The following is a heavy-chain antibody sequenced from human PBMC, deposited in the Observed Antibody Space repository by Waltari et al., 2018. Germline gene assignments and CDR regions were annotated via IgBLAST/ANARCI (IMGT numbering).Heavy chain of an antibody. CDR1: GYTFTGYY. CDR2: INPNSGGT. J-gene: IGHJ4*02. Sequence: QVPLVQSGAEVKKPGASVKVSCKASGYTFTGYYITWARQAPGQGLEWMGWINPNSGGTNYAQKFQGRVTMTRDTSISTAYMELSRLRSDDTAVYYCARRGSGSSYYFDYWGQGTLVTVSS. V-gene: IGHV1-2*02. D-gene: IGHD1-26*01. CDR3: ARRGSGSSYYFDY.